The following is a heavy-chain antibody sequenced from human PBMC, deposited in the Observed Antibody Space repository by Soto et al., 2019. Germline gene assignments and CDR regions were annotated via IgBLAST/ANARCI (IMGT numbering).Heavy chain of an antibody. D-gene: IGHD3-22*01. Sequence: SETMSLTCAVYGWSFSGYDWTWIRQPPGTGLEYIGIVYYTGSTYYSPSLKSRVTISVDTSKNQFSLKLSSVTAADTAVYYCARRGGSGYGFGYFDYWGQGTLVTVSS. CDR2: VYYTGST. V-gene: IGHV4-34*01. CDR1: GWSFSGYD. J-gene: IGHJ4*02. CDR3: ARRGGSGYGFGYFDY.